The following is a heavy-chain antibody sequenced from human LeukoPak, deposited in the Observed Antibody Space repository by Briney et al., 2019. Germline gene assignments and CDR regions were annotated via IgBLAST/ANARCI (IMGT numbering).Heavy chain of an antibody. CDR2: IYYSGST. V-gene: IGHV4-31*01. Sequence: SETLSLTCTVSGASISSGGFYWTWIRQYPGKGLEWIGSIYYSGSTYYNPSLKSQISISVDMSNNQFSLTLNSVTAADTAVYYCARTSNSYGYSGLDYWGQGTLVTVSS. D-gene: IGHD5-18*01. CDR3: ARTSNSYGYSGLDY. CDR1: GASISSGGFY. J-gene: IGHJ4*02.